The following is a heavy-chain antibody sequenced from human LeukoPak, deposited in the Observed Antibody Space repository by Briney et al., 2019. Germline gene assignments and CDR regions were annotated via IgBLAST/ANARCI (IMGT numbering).Heavy chain of an antibody. CDR3: AREGGYCSSTSCSNWFDP. V-gene: IGHV3-66*01. D-gene: IGHD2-2*01. J-gene: IGHJ5*02. CDR1: GFTVSSNY. CDR2: IYSGGST. Sequence: GGSLRLSCAASGFTVSSNYMSWVRQAPGKGLEWVSVIYSGGSTYYADSVKGRFTISRDNSKNTLYLQMNSLRAEDTAVYYCAREGGYCSSTSCSNWFDPWGQGTLVTVSS.